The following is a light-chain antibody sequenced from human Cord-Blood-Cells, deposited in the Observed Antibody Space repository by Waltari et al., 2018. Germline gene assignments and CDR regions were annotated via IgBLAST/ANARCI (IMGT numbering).Light chain of an antibody. Sequence: QSALTQPRSVSGSPGQSVTISCTGTRRDVGGYHYVSWYQQHPGKAPKLMIYDVSKRPSGVPDRFSGSKSGNTASLTISGLQAEDEADYYCCSYAGSYTLFGGGTKLTVL. V-gene: IGLV2-11*01. J-gene: IGLJ2*01. CDR3: CSYAGSYTL. CDR2: DVS. CDR1: RRDVGGYHY.